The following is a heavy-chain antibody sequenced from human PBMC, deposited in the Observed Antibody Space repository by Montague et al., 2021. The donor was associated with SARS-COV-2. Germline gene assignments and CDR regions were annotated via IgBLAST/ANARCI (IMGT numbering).Heavy chain of an antibody. V-gene: IGHV4-4*07. CDR2: MNHTGKT. Sequence: SETLSLTCSVYGDSITNHYWTWIRQPAGKGLEWIGRMNHTGKTNNSPFFSSRLIMSADTSKNQFSLKLTSVTAADTAIYFCARDRLEFGAGIHGAIDFWGQGTLVIVSS. CDR1: GDSITNHY. J-gene: IGHJ4*02. D-gene: IGHD1/OR15-1a*01. CDR3: ARDRLEFGAGIHGAIDF.